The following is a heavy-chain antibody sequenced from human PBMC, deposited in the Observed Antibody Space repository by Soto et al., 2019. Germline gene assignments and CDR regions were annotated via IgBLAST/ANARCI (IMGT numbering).Heavy chain of an antibody. V-gene: IGHV4-38-2*02. CDR3: GRVVEGATRHTDLDS. J-gene: IGHJ5*01. CDR1: GYSISSGSY. Sequence: SETLSLTCTVSGYSISSGSYWAWIRQPPGKGPEWIASIYHGGTTFCNPSLKSRVTISVDTANNQVSLRMRSLTAADTAVYYCGRVVEGATRHTDLDSWGQGTLVTVSS. CDR2: IYHGGTT. D-gene: IGHD2-21*01.